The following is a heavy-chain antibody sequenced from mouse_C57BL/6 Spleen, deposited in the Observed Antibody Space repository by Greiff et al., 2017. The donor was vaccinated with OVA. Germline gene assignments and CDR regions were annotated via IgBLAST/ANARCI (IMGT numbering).Heavy chain of an antibody. Sequence: EVNLVESGGGLVKPGGSLKLSCAASGFTFSDYGMHWVRQAPEKGLEWVAYISRGSSTIYYADTVKGRFTISRDNAKNTLFLQMTSLRSEDTAMYYCARSNYYVMDYWGQGTSVTVSS. D-gene: IGHD2-5*01. CDR1: GFTFSDYG. CDR3: ARSNYYVMDY. CDR2: ISRGSSTI. V-gene: IGHV5-17*01. J-gene: IGHJ4*01.